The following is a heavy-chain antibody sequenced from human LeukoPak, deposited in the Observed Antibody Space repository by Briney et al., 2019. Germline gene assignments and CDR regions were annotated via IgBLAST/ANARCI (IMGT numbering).Heavy chain of an antibody. Sequence: SETLSLTCTVSGGSISSYYWSWIRQPPGKGLERIGYIYYSGSTKYNPSLKSRVTISVDTSKNQFSLKLTSVTAADTAVYYCARHLTDTYCSGGTCYMYYFEYWGQGTLVTVSS. V-gene: IGHV4-59*08. CDR3: ARHLTDTYCSGGTCYMYYFEY. D-gene: IGHD2-15*01. J-gene: IGHJ4*02. CDR2: IYYSGST. CDR1: GGSISSYY.